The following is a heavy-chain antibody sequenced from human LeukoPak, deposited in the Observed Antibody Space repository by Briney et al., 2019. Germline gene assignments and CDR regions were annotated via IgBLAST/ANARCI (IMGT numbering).Heavy chain of an antibody. D-gene: IGHD4-17*01. CDR3: ARVDTVTTSAFDI. Sequence: KAGGSLRPSCAASGFTFSSYSMNWVRLAPGKGLEWVSSISSSSSYIYYADSVKGRFTISRDNAKNSLYLQMNSLRAEDTAVYYCARVDTVTTSAFDIWGQGTMVTVSS. CDR2: ISSSSSYI. CDR1: GFTFSSYS. V-gene: IGHV3-21*01. J-gene: IGHJ3*02.